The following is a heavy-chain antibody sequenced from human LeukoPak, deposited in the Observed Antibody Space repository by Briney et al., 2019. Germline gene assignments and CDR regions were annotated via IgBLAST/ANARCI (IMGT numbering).Heavy chain of an antibody. D-gene: IGHD2-2*01. J-gene: IGHJ6*02. CDR3: AREIVVVPAANVHYYYGMDV. CDR1: GGSISSYY. V-gene: IGHV4-4*07. CDR2: IYTSGST. Sequence: SETLSLTCTVSGGSISSYYWSWIRQPAGKGLEWIGRIYTSGSTNYNPSLKSRVTMSVDTSKNQFSLKLSSVTAADTAVYYCAREIVVVPAANVHYYYGMDVWGQGTTVTVSS.